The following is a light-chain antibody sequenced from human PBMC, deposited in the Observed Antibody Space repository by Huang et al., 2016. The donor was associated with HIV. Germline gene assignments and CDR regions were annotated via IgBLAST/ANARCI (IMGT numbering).Light chain of an antibody. CDR2: AAS. J-gene: IGKJ1*01. CDR3: QKYDSAPRT. Sequence: MTQSPPSLSASIGDRVTLTCRASRDISTFLAWYQQKPGKPPRLLIYAASILHSGVPSRFSGGGSGTNFTLTVSSLQHEDVANYYCQKYDSAPRTFGQGTKLEL. V-gene: IGKV1-27*01. CDR1: RDISTF.